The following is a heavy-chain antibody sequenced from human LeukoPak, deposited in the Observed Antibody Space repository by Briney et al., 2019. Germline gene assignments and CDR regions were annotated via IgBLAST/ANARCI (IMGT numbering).Heavy chain of an antibody. CDR2: IYHSGST. J-gene: IGHJ4*02. V-gene: IGHV4-38-2*02. CDR3: AREVGSGYPYYFDY. D-gene: IGHD3-3*01. CDR1: GYSISSGYY. Sequence: SETLSLTCAVSGYSISSGYYWGWLRQPPGKGLEWIGSIYHSGSTYYSPSLKSRVTISVDTSKNQFSLKLSSVTAADTAVYYCAREVGSGYPYYFDYWGQGTLVTVSS.